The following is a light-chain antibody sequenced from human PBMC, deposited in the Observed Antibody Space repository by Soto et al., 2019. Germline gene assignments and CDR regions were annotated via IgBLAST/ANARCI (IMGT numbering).Light chain of an antibody. V-gene: IGKV1D-12*01. Sequence: DIQMTQSPSSVSASVGDGVTITCRASQGISTSLGWYQQKPGKAPKLLIYAASSLQSGVSSRFSGTGSGTDFTLTISSLQPEDFATYYCQQTNSFPLTFGGGTKVDI. CDR1: QGISTS. CDR2: AAS. J-gene: IGKJ4*01. CDR3: QQTNSFPLT.